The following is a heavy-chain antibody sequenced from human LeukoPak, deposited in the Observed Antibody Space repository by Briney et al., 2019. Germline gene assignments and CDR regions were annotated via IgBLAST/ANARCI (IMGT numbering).Heavy chain of an antibody. D-gene: IGHD5-24*01. V-gene: IGHV4-59*01. CDR3: ARGEMATTYYYYYYGMDV. Sequence: SETLSLTCTVSGGSISSYYWSWIRQPPGKGLEWIGYIYYSGSTNYNPSLKSRVTISVDTSKNQFSLKLSSVTAADTAVYYCARGEMATTYYYYYYGMDVWGQGTTVTVSS. CDR1: GGSISSYY. J-gene: IGHJ6*02. CDR2: IYYSGST.